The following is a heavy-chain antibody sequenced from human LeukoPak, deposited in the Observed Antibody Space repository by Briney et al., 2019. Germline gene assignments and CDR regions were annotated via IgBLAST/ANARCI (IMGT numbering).Heavy chain of an antibody. CDR2: ISYDGGNK. J-gene: IGHJ4*02. Sequence: PGRSLRLSCAASGFTFSSYAMHWVRQAPGKGLEWVAVISYDGGNKYYADSVKGRFTISRDNSKNTLYLQMNSLRAEDTAVYYCARDYDFWSGHFDYWGQGTLVTVSS. CDR3: ARDYDFWSGHFDY. CDR1: GFTFSSYA. D-gene: IGHD3-3*01. V-gene: IGHV3-30-3*01.